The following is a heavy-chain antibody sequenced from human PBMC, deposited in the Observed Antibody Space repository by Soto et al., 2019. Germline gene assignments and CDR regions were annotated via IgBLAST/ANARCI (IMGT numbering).Heavy chain of an antibody. Sequence: PSETLSLTCTVSGDSISSSNYYWGWIRQPPGKGLEWIANIYYSGITYCNPSLKSRVAISVDTSKNQFSLKVSSVTAADTAVYYCARETYGDYVGYFDPWGQGTLVTVSS. CDR1: GDSISSSNYY. D-gene: IGHD4-17*01. CDR2: IYYSGIT. V-gene: IGHV4-39*07. J-gene: IGHJ5*02. CDR3: ARETYGDYVGYFDP.